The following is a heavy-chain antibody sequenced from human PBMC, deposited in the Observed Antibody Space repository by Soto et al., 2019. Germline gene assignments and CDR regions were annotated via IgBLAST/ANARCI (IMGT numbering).Heavy chain of an antibody. CDR3: ARDKSDSSGYYYVRDYYGMDV. D-gene: IGHD3-22*01. Sequence: SVKVSCKASGGTFSSYAISWVRQAPGQGLEWMGGIIPIFGTANYAQKFQGRVTITADESTSTAYMELSSLRSEDTAVYYCARDKSDSSGYYYVRDYYGMDVWGKVTTVTVSS. J-gene: IGHJ6*04. V-gene: IGHV1-69*13. CDR1: GGTFSSYA. CDR2: IIPIFGTA.